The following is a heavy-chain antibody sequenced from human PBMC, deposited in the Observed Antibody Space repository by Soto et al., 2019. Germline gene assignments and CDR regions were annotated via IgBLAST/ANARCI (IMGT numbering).Heavy chain of an antibody. J-gene: IGHJ3*02. D-gene: IGHD5-12*01. CDR3: ARDNIVSTIKINDAFDI. V-gene: IGHV4-39*02. CDR1: GGSISSSSYY. CDR2: IYYSGST. Sequence: SETLSLTCTVSGGSISSSSYYWGWIRQPPGKGLEWIGSIYYSGSTYYNPSLKSRVTISVDTSKNQFSLKLSSVTAADTAVYYCARDNIVSTIKINDAFDIWGQGTMVTVSS.